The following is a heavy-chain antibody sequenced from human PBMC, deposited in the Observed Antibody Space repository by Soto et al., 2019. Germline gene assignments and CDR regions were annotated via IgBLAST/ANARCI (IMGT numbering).Heavy chain of an antibody. CDR3: RTQWLD. J-gene: IGHJ4*02. CDR2: IRKKTDGGTA. V-gene: IGHV3-15*01. CDR1: GFTFSNAW. Sequence: EVQLVESGGGLVKPGGSLRLSCAASGFTFSNAWMSWVRQATGKGLEWLGVIRKKTDGGTADYAAPVKGRFTISRDDAKNTLSLQMNSLKTADTAVYYCRTQWLDWGQGTLVTVSS. D-gene: IGHD6-19*01.